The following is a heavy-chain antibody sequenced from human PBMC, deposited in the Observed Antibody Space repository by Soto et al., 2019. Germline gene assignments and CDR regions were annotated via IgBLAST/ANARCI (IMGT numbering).Heavy chain of an antibody. Sequence: PGGSLRLSCAASGFTFSSYAMSWVRQAPGKGLEWVSAISGSGGSTYYADSVKGRFTISRDNSKNTLYLQMNSLRAEDTAVYYCAKDLSIMITFGGVVFDYWGQGTLVTVSS. V-gene: IGHV3-23*01. CDR3: AKDLSIMITFGGVVFDY. D-gene: IGHD3-16*01. J-gene: IGHJ4*02. CDR2: ISGSGGST. CDR1: GFTFSSYA.